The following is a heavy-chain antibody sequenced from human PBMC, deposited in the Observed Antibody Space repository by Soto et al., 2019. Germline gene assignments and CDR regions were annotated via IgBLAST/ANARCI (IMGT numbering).Heavy chain of an antibody. Sequence: QVQLVQSGAEVKKPGSSVKVSCKASGGTFSSYAISWVRQAPGQGLEWMGGIIPIFGTANYAQKSQGRVTITADESTSTAYMELSSLRSEDTAVYYCARRMSGSYGSISNWFDPWGQGTLVTVSS. D-gene: IGHD1-26*01. V-gene: IGHV1-69*01. CDR2: IIPIFGTA. J-gene: IGHJ5*02. CDR3: ARRMSGSYGSISNWFDP. CDR1: GGTFSSYA.